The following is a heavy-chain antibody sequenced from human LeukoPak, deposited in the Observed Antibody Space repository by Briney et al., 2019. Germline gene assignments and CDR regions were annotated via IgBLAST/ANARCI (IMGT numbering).Heavy chain of an antibody. V-gene: IGHV7-4-1*02. CDR1: GYTFTNYA. CDR2: INTNTGNP. D-gene: IGHD5-18*01. J-gene: IGHJ4*02. CDR3: ACGYIYGPPFPLDY. Sequence: GASVKVSCKASGYTFTNYAINWLRQAPGQGLEWMGWINTNTGNPTYAQGLTGRFVFSLDTSVSTAYLQISSLKAEDTAVYYCACGYIYGPPFPLDYWGQGTLVTVSS.